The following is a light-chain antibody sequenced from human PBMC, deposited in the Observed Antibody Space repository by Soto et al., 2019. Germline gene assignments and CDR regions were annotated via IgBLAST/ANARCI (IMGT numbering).Light chain of an antibody. CDR3: SSYAGSNNLGV. CDR1: SSDVGGYNN. CDR2: EVS. J-gene: IGLJ2*01. Sequence: QSVLTQPPSASGSPGQSVTISCTGTSSDVGGYNNVSWYQQHPGKAPKLIIYEVSQRPSGVPDRFSGSRSGNTASLTVSGLQPEDEADYYCSSYAGSNNLGVFGGGTKLTVL. V-gene: IGLV2-8*01.